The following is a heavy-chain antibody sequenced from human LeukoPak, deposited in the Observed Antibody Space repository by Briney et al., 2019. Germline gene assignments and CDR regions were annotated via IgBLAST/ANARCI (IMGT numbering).Heavy chain of an antibody. CDR2: IYYSGST. CDR1: GGSISSYY. V-gene: IGHV4-59*01. Sequence: SETLSLTCTVSGGSISSYYWSWIRQPPGKGLEWSGYIYYSGSTNYNPSLKSRVTISVDTSKNQFSLKLSSVTAADTAVYYCARVDAWFGELFSWYFDLWGRGTLVTVSS. J-gene: IGHJ2*01. CDR3: ARVDAWFGELFSWYFDL. D-gene: IGHD3-10*01.